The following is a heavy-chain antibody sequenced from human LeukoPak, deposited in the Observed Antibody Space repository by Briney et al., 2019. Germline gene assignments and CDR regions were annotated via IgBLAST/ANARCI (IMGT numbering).Heavy chain of an antibody. CDR3: AKEYSGYDFDY. CDR2: TSGSGGDT. V-gene: IGHV3-23*01. D-gene: IGHD5-12*01. CDR1: GFTLRSYD. J-gene: IGHJ4*02. Sequence: GGSLRLSCAASGFTLRSYDISWVRQAPGKGLEWVSATSGSGGDTYYADSVKGRFTISRDNSKNTLYLQMNSLRAEDTAVYYCAKEYSGYDFDYWGQGTLATVSS.